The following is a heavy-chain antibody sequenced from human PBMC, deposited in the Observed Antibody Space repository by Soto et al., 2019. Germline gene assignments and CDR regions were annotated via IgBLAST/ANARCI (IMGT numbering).Heavy chain of an antibody. CDR2: ISSSSTI. J-gene: IGHJ3*02. CDR1: GFTFSSYS. Sequence: PGGPLRLSFAASGFTFSSYSMNWVRQAPGKGLERVSYISSSSTIYYADSVKGRFTISRDNAKNSLYLQMNSLRDEDTAVYYCAREAMIVVVTYAFDIWGQGTMVTVSS. CDR3: AREAMIVVVTYAFDI. V-gene: IGHV3-48*02. D-gene: IGHD3-22*01.